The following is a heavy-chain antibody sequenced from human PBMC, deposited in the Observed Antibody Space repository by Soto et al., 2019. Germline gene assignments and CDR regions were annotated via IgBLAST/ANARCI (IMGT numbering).Heavy chain of an antibody. CDR3: ARDPGYSTTWQQAFDS. Sequence: QVQLVQSGAEVKKPGASVKVSCKASGYTFTSYGISWVRQAPGQGPEWMGRISTYNGNTNYVQRLQGRVTMTTDTSTNTAYMELRSLRYDDTAAYFCARDPGYSTTWQQAFDSWGQGTMVTVSS. D-gene: IGHD6-13*01. V-gene: IGHV1-18*01. J-gene: IGHJ3*02. CDR2: ISTYNGNT. CDR1: GYTFTSYG.